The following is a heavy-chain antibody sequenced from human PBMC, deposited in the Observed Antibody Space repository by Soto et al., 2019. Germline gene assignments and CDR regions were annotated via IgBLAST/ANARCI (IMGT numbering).Heavy chain of an antibody. J-gene: IGHJ3*02. CDR2: INGDGTNT. CDR3: VRDRGYPDSFDI. V-gene: IGHV3-74*01. Sequence: EVQLVESGGGLVQPGESLRLSCAASGFTFSPFYMHWVRQAPGKGLEWVSHINGDGTNTVYADSVKGRFTISRDNAKSTLYLQMSSLRTEDTAVYYCVRDRGYPDSFDIWGQGTMVTVSS. CDR1: GFTFSPFY. D-gene: IGHD6-13*01.